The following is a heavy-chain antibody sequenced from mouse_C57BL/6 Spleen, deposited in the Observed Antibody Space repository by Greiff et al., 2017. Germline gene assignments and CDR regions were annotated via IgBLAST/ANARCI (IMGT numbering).Heavy chain of an antibody. J-gene: IGHJ1*03. CDR1: GYTFTSYW. CDR2: IDPSDSYT. Sequence: QVQLKQPGAELVMPGASVKLSCKASGYTFTSYWMHWVKQRPGQGLEWIGEIDPSDSYTNYNQKFKGKSTLTVDKSSSTAYMQLSSLTSEDSAVYCCARPGYFDVWGTGTTVTVSS. V-gene: IGHV1-69*01. CDR3: ARPGYFDV.